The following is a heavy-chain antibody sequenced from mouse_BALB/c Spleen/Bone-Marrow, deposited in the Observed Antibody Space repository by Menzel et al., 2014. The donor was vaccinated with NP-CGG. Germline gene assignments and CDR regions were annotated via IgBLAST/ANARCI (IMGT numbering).Heavy chain of an antibody. V-gene: IGHV5-6-3*01. CDR3: ARDYYGSSDY. J-gene: IGHJ2*01. CDR1: GFTFSSYG. Sequence: EVKVVESGGGLVQPGGSLKLSCAASGFTFSSYGMSWVCQTPDKRLELVATINSNGGSTYYPDSVKGRFTISRDNAKNTLYLQMSSLKSEDTAMYYCARDYYGSSDYWGQGTTLTVSS. D-gene: IGHD1-1*01. CDR2: INSNGGST.